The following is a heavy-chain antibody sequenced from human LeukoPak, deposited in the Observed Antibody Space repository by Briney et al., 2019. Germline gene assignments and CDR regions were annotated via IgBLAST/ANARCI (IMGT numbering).Heavy chain of an antibody. J-gene: IGHJ6*02. CDR1: GGSLSRSSYY. V-gene: IGHV4-39*07. CDR2: IYYSGST. D-gene: IGHD3-10*01. CDR3: ARVAPFQVLGSGTHRGMDV. Sequence: PSETLSLTCTVSGGSLSRSSYYWGWIRQPPGKGLEWIGSIYYSGSTYYNPSLKSRVTISVDTSKNQFSLKLSSVTAADTAVYYCARVAPFQVLGSGTHRGMDVWGQGTTVTVSS.